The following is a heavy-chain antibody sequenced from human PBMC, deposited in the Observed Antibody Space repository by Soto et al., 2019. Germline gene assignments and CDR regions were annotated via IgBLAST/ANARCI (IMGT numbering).Heavy chain of an antibody. J-gene: IGHJ4*02. V-gene: IGHV3-23*01. Sequence: EVQLLESGGGLVQPGGSLRLSCAASGFAFSSSAMAWVRQTPGKGLQRVSAITVAGGGTYYADSVKGRCTISRDNSKKALFSHMNRLSAEDTALYFGPKWPPSPKMGVTSHWGQGTLVTVSA. D-gene: IGHD1-26*01. CDR3: PKWPPSPKMGVTSH. CDR2: ITVAGGGT. CDR1: GFAFSSSA.